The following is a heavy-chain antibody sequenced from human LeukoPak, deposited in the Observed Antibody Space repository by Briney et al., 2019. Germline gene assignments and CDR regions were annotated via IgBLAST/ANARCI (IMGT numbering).Heavy chain of an antibody. CDR1: GFTFSIYA. J-gene: IGHJ4*02. V-gene: IGHV3-23*01. D-gene: IGHD6-25*01. CDR2: ISGGGIST. Sequence: GGSLRLSCAASGFTFSIYAMTWVRQAPGKGLEWVSGISGGGISTYYADSVKGRFTISRDNSKNTLYLQMNSLRVEDTAVYYCARDGSPFDFWGQGILVSVSS. CDR3: ARDGSPFDF.